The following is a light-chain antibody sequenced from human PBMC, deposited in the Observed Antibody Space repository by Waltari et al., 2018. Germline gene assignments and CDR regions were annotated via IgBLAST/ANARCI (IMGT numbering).Light chain of an antibody. CDR2: EVS. CDR1: GDDVADTSF. Sequence: QSALTQPASVSGPPGQSITISCTAAGDDVADTSFVSWYHHHPGKAPKLMIFEVSNRPSGVSNRFSGAKSGNTASLTITGRQAEDEAVYYCSSYTTRDTVLFGGGTKVTVL. CDR3: SSYTTRDTVL. V-gene: IGLV2-14*01. J-gene: IGLJ3*02.